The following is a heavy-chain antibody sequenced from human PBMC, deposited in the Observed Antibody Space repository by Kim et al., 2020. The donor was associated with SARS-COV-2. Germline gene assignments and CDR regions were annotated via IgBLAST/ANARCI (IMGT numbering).Heavy chain of an antibody. CDR3: AISSTTVTTRNYYYYGMDV. J-gene: IGHJ6*02. CDR1: GYTLTELS. CDR2: FDPEDGET. V-gene: IGHV1-24*01. Sequence: ASVKVSCKVSGYTLTELSMHWVRQAPGKGLEWMGGFDPEDGETIYAQKFQGRATMTEDTSTDTAYMELSSLRSEDTAVYYCAISSTTVTTRNYYYYGMDVWGQGTTVTVSS. D-gene: IGHD4-17*01.